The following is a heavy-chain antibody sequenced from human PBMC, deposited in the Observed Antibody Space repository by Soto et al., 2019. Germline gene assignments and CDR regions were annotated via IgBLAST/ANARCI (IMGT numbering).Heavy chain of an antibody. CDR3: LRYYSYFDY. V-gene: IGHV3-30*03. Sequence: PGGSLRLSCAASEFTFKYYGMHWVRQAPGKGLEWVAFISDAGIKQYYADSVKGRFTISRDNAKNTLFLQMNSLRAEDTAVYYCLRYYSYFDYWGQGTPVTVSS. J-gene: IGHJ4*02. CDR2: ISDAGIKQ. CDR1: EFTFKYYG. D-gene: IGHD3-9*01.